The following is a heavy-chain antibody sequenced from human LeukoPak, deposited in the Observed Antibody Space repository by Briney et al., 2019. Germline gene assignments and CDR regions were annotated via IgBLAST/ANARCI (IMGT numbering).Heavy chain of an antibody. Sequence: GGSLRLSCAASEFTFSSYSMNWVRQAPGKGLEWVSSISTTSTYIYYADSVKGRFTISRDNAKNSLYLQMNSLRADDTAVYYCAKTQGYYDAWGQGALVTVSS. J-gene: IGHJ5*02. CDR1: EFTFSSYS. CDR3: AKTQGYYDA. D-gene: IGHD2-15*01. V-gene: IGHV3-21*04. CDR2: ISTTSTYI.